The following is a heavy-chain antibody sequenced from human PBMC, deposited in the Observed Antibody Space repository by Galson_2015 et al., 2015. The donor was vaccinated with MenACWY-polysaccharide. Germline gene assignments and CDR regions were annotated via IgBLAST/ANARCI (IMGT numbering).Heavy chain of an antibody. CDR2: ISWNSGSI. J-gene: IGHJ6*04. CDR3: AKGVAGYSDGEDV. Sequence: SLRLSCAASGFTFEDYAMHWVRQAPGKGLEWVSGISWNSGSIGYADSVKGRFTISRDNAKSSLYLQMNSLRAEDTALYYCAKGVAGYSDGEDVWGKGTTVTVSS. CDR1: GFTFEDYA. D-gene: IGHD6-19*01. V-gene: IGHV3-9*01.